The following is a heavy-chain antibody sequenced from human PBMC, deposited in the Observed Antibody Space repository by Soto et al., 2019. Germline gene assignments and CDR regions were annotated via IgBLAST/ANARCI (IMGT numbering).Heavy chain of an antibody. Sequence: ASVKVSCKASGYTFTSYGISWVRQAPGQGLEWMGWISAYNGNTNYAQKLQGRVTMTTDTSTSTAYMELRSLRSDDTAVYYCARDETGTPYSNRFDPWGQGTLVTVSS. CDR2: ISAYNGNT. J-gene: IGHJ5*02. V-gene: IGHV1-18*01. D-gene: IGHD1-7*01. CDR1: GYTFTSYG. CDR3: ARDETGTPYSNRFDP.